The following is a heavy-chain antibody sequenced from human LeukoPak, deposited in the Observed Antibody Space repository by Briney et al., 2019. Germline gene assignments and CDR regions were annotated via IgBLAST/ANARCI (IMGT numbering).Heavy chain of an antibody. Sequence: PGGSLRLSCVASGFTFSSYSMNWARQAPGKGLEWVSCISGSSSYISYADSVKGRFTISRDNAKNSVYLQMNSLRAEDTAAYYCARDTGPDLDYWGQGTLVTVSS. CDR2: ISGSSSYI. V-gene: IGHV3-21*01. CDR3: ARDTGPDLDY. D-gene: IGHD1-14*01. CDR1: GFTFSSYS. J-gene: IGHJ4*02.